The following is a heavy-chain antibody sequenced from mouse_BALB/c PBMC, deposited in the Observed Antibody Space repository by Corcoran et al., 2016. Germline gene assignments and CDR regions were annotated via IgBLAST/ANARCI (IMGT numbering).Heavy chain of an antibody. D-gene: IGHD2-5*01. V-gene: IGHV9-3-1*01. Sequence: QIQLVQSGPELKKPGETVKISCKASGYTFTNYGMNWVKQAPGKGLKWMGWINTYTGEPTYADDFKGRFPFSLETSASTAYLQINNLKNEDTATYFCARRSNYYFDYWGQGTTLTVSS. J-gene: IGHJ2*01. CDR3: ARRSNYYFDY. CDR1: GYTFTNYG. CDR2: INTYTGEP.